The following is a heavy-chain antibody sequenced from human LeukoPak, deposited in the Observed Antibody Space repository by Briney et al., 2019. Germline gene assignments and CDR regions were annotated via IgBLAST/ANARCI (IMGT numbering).Heavy chain of an antibody. CDR2: IYPADSDT. V-gene: IGHV5-51*01. CDR3: ARSQKPFHGGIFGVVIATPFDY. CDR1: GYSFTTYW. J-gene: IGHJ4*03. D-gene: IGHD3-3*01. Sequence: GESLKISCKGSGYSFTTYWIGWVRQMPGKGLEWMGIIYPADSDTRYSPSFQGQVTIPADKSISTAYLQWSSLKASDTAMYYCARSQKPFHGGIFGVVIATPFDYWGQGTTVTVSS.